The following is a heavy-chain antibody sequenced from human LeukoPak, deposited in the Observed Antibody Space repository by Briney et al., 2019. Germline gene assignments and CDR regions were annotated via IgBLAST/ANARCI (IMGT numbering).Heavy chain of an antibody. Sequence: GGSLRLSCAASGFTFSSYEMNWVRQAPGKGLEWVSYISSSGSTIYYADSVKGRFTISRDNAKNSLYLQMNSLRAEDTAVYYCARGYSSGWYFGYWGQGILVTVSS. J-gene: IGHJ4*02. CDR2: ISSSGSTI. CDR3: ARGYSSGWYFGY. CDR1: GFTFSSYE. D-gene: IGHD6-19*01. V-gene: IGHV3-48*03.